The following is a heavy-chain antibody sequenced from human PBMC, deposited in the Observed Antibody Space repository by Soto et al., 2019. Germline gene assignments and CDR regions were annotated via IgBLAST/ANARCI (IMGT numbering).Heavy chain of an antibody. J-gene: IGHJ6*02. CDR1: GFTFSDHY. CDR2: IRNKANSYTT. V-gene: IGHV3-72*01. D-gene: IGHD2-2*01. Sequence: ESGGGLVQPGGSLRLSCAASGFTFSDHYMDWVRQAPGKGLEWVGRIRNKANSYTTEYAASVKGRFTISRDDSKNSLYLQMNSLKTEDTAVYYCARGGYCSSTSCYSDYYGMDVWGQGTTVTVSS. CDR3: ARGGYCSSTSCYSDYYGMDV.